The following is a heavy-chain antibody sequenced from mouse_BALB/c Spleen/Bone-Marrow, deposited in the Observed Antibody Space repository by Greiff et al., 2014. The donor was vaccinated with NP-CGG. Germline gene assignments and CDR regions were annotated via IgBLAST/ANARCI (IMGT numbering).Heavy chain of an antibody. CDR1: GYVFSSYW. J-gene: IGHJ2*01. CDR3: ARKYGDY. CDR2: IYPGDGDT. Sequence: VKLVESGAEPVRPGSSVKISCKASGYVFSSYWMNWVKQRPGQGLEWIGQIYPGDGDTNYNGKFKGKATLTADKSSSTAYMQLSSLTSEDSAVYFCARKYGDYWGQGTTLTVSS. D-gene: IGHD2-10*02. V-gene: IGHV1-80*01.